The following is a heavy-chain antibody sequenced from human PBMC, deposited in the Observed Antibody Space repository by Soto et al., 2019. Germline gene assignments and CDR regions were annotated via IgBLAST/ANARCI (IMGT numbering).Heavy chain of an antibody. CDR1: GFTFSSYW. V-gene: IGHV3-74*01. D-gene: IGHD3-3*01. CDR3: ARDHPLDYDFWSGYYTGIGGYFDY. J-gene: IGHJ4*02. Sequence: GGSLRLSCAASGFTFSSYWMHWVRQAPGKGLVWVSRINSDGSSTSYADSVKGRFTISRDNAKNTLYLQMNSLRAEDTAVYYCARDHPLDYDFWSGYYTGIGGYFDYWGQGTLVTVSS. CDR2: INSDGSST.